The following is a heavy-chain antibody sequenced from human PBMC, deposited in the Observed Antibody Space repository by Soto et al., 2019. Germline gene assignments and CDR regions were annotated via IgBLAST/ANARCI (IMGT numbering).Heavy chain of an antibody. Sequence: SQTLSLTCVISGDSVTGNTAGWNWIRQSPSRGLEWLGRTYYRSKWYYDYAGSVKGRMTINPDTSRNQFSLQLNSVSPEDTAVYYCASVMLVRGAYYMHVSGPATTVTVS. CDR2: TYYRSKWYY. D-gene: IGHD3-10*01. CDR1: GDSVTGNTAG. J-gene: IGHJ6*02. CDR3: ASVMLVRGAYYMHV. V-gene: IGHV6-1*01.